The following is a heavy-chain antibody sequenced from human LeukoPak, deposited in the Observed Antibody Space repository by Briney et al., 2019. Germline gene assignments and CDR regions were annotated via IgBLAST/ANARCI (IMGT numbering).Heavy chain of an antibody. V-gene: IGHV3-23*01. D-gene: IGHD2-8*02. CDR1: GSGFTFSSYW. Sequence: GGSLRLSCAASGSGFTFSSYWMSWVRQAPGKGLEWVSGISGDTTYYADSVKGRLTISRDSSKNTLYLQMNSLRAEDTAVYYCAKDTYETGGAYNDYWGQGTLVIVSS. J-gene: IGHJ4*02. CDR3: AKDTYETGGAYNDY. CDR2: ISGDTT.